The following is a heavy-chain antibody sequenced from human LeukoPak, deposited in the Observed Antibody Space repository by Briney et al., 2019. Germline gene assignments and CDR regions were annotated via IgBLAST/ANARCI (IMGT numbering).Heavy chain of an antibody. V-gene: IGHV4-4*07. D-gene: IGHD6-19*01. CDR2: IHTSGST. Sequence: PSDTLSLTCIVSGGSITSYYWSWIRQPAGKGLEWIGQIHTSGSTNYNPSLKSRVAMSVDTSKNQFSLELSSVTAADTAVYYCATRAQTTGWSFDYWGQGALVTVSS. J-gene: IGHJ4*02. CDR1: GGSITSYY. CDR3: ATRAQTTGWSFDY.